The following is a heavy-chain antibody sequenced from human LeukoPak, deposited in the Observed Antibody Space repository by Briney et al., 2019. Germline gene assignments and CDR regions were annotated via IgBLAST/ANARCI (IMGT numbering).Heavy chain of an antibody. J-gene: IGHJ6*02. D-gene: IGHD3-10*01. CDR1: GFTFSSYG. V-gene: IGHV3-30*18. CDR2: ISYDGSNK. CDR3: AKDEALWFGELTPDYYGMDV. Sequence: PGGSLRLSCAASGFTFSSYGMHWVRQAPGKGLEWVAVISYDGSNKYYADSVKGRFTTSRDNSKNTLYLQMNSLRAEDTAVYYCAKDEALWFGELTPDYYGMDVWGQGTTVTVSS.